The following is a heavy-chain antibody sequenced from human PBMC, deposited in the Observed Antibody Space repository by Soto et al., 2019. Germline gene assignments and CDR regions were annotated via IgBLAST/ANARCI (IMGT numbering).Heavy chain of an antibody. D-gene: IGHD1-1*01. CDR1: GYTFTSYG. V-gene: IGHV1-18*01. Sequence: QVNLVQSGAEVRKPGASVKVSCKGSGYTFTSYGIAWVRQAPGQGLEWMGWISAHNDNTNYAQKVQGRVTVTRDTSTSTAYMELRNLRSDDKAVYDCARGRYGDYWGQGALVTVSS. CDR2: ISAHNDNT. J-gene: IGHJ4*02. CDR3: ARGRYGDY.